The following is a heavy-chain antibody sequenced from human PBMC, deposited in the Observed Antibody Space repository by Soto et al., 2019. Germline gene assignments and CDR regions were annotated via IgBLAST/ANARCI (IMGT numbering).Heavy chain of an antibody. Sequence: DVQLVESGGGLIQPGESLRLSCAAFGLTISGKKYVAWVRQAPGKGLEWVSALYDVDGSFYADSVKGRFTTSSDSSKTPVYLQMNDLRHDDTAVYYCATWHEREHAYDVWGQGTTVTVSS. CDR2: LYDVDGS. J-gene: IGHJ3*01. CDR3: ATWHEREHAYDV. CDR1: GLTISGKKY. V-gene: IGHV3-53*01. D-gene: IGHD1-1*01.